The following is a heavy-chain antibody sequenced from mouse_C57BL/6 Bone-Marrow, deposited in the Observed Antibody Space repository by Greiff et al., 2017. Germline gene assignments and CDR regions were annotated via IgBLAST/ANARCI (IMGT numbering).Heavy chain of an antibody. V-gene: IGHV1-66*01. CDR3: ASRGFAY. CDR1: GYSFTSYY. J-gene: IGHJ3*01. CDR2: IYPGSGNT. Sequence: QVQLQESGPELVKPGASVKIYCKASGYSFTSYYIHWVKQRPGQGLEWIGWIYPGSGNTKYNEKFKGKATLTADTSSSTAYMQLSSLTSEDSTVYYCASRGFAYWGQGTLVTVSA. D-gene: IGHD3-1*01.